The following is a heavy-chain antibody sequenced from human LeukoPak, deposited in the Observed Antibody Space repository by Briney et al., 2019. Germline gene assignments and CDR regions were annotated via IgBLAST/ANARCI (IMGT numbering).Heavy chain of an antibody. J-gene: IGHJ4*02. CDR1: GFTFSSYS. V-gene: IGHV3-21*01. CDR3: ARSIAVARFDY. CDR2: ISSSSSYI. Sequence: GGSLRLSCAASGFTFSSYSMNWVRQAQGKGLEWVSSISSSSSYIYYADSVKGRFTISRDNAKNSLYLQMNSLRAEDTAVYYCARSIAVARFDYWGQGTLVTVSS. D-gene: IGHD6-19*01.